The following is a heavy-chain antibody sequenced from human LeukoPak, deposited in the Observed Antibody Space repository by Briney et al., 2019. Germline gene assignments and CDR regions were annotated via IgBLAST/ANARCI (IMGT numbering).Heavy chain of an antibody. CDR3: AGAGIAVAGNAEYFQH. Sequence: PGESLKISCKGSGYSFTSYWISWVRQMPGKGLEWMGRIDPSDSYTNYSPSFQGHVTISADKSISTAYLQWGSLKASDTAMYYCAGAGIAVAGNAEYFQHWGQGTLVTVSS. J-gene: IGHJ1*01. V-gene: IGHV5-10-1*01. CDR2: IDPSDSYT. CDR1: GYSFTSYW. D-gene: IGHD6-19*01.